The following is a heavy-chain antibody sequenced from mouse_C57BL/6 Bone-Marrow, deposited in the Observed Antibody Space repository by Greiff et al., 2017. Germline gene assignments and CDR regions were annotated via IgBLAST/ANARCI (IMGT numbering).Heavy chain of an antibody. CDR3: ARWGSFAY. Sequence: VQLQQPGAELVMPGASVKLSCKASGYTFTSYWMHWVKQRPGHGLEWIGEIDPSDSSTNYNQKFKGKSTLTVDKSSSTAYMQLSSLTSEDSAVYYCARWGSFAYWGQGTLVTVSA. J-gene: IGHJ3*01. CDR1: GYTFTSYW. V-gene: IGHV1-69*01. CDR2: IDPSDSST.